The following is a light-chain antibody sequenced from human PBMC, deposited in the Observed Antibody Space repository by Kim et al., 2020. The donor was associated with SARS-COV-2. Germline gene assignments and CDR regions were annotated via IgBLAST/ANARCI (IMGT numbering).Light chain of an antibody. J-gene: IGLJ2*01. CDR2: YDN. V-gene: IGLV3-21*04. CDR3: QVWDSSTDHVV. Sequence: SYELTQPPSVSVAPGKTARITCGGDNIGSKSVHWYQQRPCQAPVVVIYYDNDRPSGIPERFSGSNSGNTATLTINRVEAGDEADYYCQVWDSSTDHVVFGGGTKLTVL. CDR1: NIGSKS.